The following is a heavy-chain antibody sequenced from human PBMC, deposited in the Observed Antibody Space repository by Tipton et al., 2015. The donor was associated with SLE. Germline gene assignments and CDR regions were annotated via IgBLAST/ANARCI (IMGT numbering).Heavy chain of an antibody. CDR1: GYTFTAYY. CDR2: INPGGGGT. Sequence: QSGPEVKKPGASVKVSCKSSGYTFTAYYMHWVRQAPGQGLEWMGIINPGGGGTNYAQKFQGRVTMAMDTSTTTVYMELNSLRSDATAVYYCAREAPNTCYFDSWGQGTLVTVSS. CDR3: AREAPNTCYFDS. V-gene: IGHV1-46*01. D-gene: IGHD2-8*01. J-gene: IGHJ4*02.